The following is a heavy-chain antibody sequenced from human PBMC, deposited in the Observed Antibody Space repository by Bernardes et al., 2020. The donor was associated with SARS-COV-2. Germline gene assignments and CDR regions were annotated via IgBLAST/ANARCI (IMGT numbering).Heavy chain of an antibody. J-gene: IGHJ4*02. V-gene: IGHV3-66*01. CDR3: VRDYPDPAD. CDR1: GFTVSTTY. Sequence: VGSLILSCAASGFTVSTTYMSWVRQAPGQGPEWVSVIYPGANTYSADSVKGRFTISRDNSKNTMFLQMNSLTTEDTAVYYCVRDYPDPADWGQGTLVTVSS. CDR2: IYPGANT. D-gene: IGHD6-13*01.